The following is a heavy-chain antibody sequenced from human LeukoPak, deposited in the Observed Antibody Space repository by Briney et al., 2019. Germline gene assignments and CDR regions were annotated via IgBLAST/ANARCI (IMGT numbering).Heavy chain of an antibody. CDR1: GYTFTSYG. J-gene: IGHJ5*02. CDR2: ISAYNGNT. CDR3: ARGTTMVRGVSQWWFDP. Sequence: ASVKVSCKGSGYTFTSYGICWVRQAPGQGLEWMGWISAYNGNTNYAQKLQGRVTMTTDTSTSTAYMELRSLRSDDTAVYHCARGTTMVRGVSQWWFDPWGQGTLVTVSS. V-gene: IGHV1-18*01. D-gene: IGHD3-10*01.